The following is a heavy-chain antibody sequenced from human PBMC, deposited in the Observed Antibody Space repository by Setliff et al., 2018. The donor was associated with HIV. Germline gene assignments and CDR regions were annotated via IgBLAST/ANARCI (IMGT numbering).Heavy chain of an antibody. Sequence: SETLSLTCVVYGGSFSAHYWNWIRQPPGKGLEWVGEIKHSGSTNYNPSLKSRVTMSVDTSKKQFSLNLTSVTAADTAVYYCARDYMSVVPWGAFDLWGQGTMVTVSS. CDR1: GGSFSAHY. CDR2: IKHSGST. J-gene: IGHJ3*01. CDR3: ARDYMSVVPWGAFDL. V-gene: IGHV4-34*01. D-gene: IGHD2-21*01.